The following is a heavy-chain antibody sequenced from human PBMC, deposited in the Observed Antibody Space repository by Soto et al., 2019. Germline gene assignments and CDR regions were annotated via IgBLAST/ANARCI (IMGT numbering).Heavy chain of an antibody. Sequence: PSETLSLTCAVSGGSISTNKWWSWVRQPPGKGLEWIGEIYHSGSTNYSPSFKSRVTMSVDKSKNQFSLHLKSVTAADTAVYYCARDQTXXXXXTWFDPW. CDR3: ARDQTXXXXXTWFDP. J-gene: IGHJ5*02. V-gene: IGHV4-4*02. CDR1: GGSISTNKW. CDR2: IYHSGST.